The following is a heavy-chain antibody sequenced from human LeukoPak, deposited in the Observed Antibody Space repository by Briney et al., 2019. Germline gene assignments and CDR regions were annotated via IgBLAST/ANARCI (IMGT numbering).Heavy chain of an antibody. J-gene: IGHJ4*02. Sequence: TGGSLRLSCAASGFTFSNYAMSWVRQAPGKGLEWVSGISGSSGNTYYADSMKGRFIISRDNSKNTLYLQMNSLRAEDTAVYYCAKAGSIRFDYWGQGILVTVSS. CDR1: GFTFSNYA. D-gene: IGHD1-26*01. CDR2: ISGSSGNT. V-gene: IGHV3-23*01. CDR3: AKAGSIRFDY.